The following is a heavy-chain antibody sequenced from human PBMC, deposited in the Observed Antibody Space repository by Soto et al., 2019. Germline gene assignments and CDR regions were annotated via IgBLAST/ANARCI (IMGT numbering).Heavy chain of an antibody. J-gene: IGHJ6*02. CDR1: GYPFTSYA. CDR3: ARGAIYCSSTSCSTYYYYGMDV. Sequence: GASVKVSCKASGYPFTSYAMHWVRQAPGQRLEWMGWINAGNGNTKYSQKFQGRVTITRDTSASTAYMELSSLRSEGTAVYYCARGAIYCSSTSCSTYYYYGMDVWGQGTTVTVSS. V-gene: IGHV1-3*01. D-gene: IGHD2-2*01. CDR2: INAGNGNT.